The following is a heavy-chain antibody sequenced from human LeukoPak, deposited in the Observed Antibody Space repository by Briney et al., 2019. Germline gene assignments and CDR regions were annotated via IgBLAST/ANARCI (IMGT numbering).Heavy chain of an antibody. CDR1: GFTVSTNY. Sequence: GGSLRLSCAASGFTVSTNYMSWVRQAPGKGLEWVSVIYGGGYTYYADAVKGRFTISRDKSKNTLFLQMNSLRAEDTAVYYCAKSYGDYLGYFDSWGQGTLVTVSS. CDR3: AKSYGDYLGYFDS. D-gene: IGHD4-17*01. J-gene: IGHJ4*02. V-gene: IGHV3-53*01. CDR2: IYGGGYT.